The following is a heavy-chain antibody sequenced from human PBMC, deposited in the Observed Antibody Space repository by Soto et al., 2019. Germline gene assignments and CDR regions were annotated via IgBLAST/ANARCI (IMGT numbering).Heavy chain of an antibody. CDR3: TRANWYSEY. Sequence: QVQLQESGPGLVKPSETLSLTCSDSGGSISNHYWSWIRQPPGKGLEWIGYIYDNGNTNYNPSLKSRVTMSVDTSRNQISLKLTTVTAADTAVYYCTRANWYSEYWGQGTLVTVSS. CDR1: GGSISNHY. D-gene: IGHD7-27*01. V-gene: IGHV4-59*11. J-gene: IGHJ4*02. CDR2: IYDNGNT.